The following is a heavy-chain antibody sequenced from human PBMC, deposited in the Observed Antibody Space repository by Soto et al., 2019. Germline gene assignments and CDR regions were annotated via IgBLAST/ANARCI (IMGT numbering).Heavy chain of an antibody. CDR1: DGSVNTGNYY. Sequence: QVQLQESGPGLVKPSETLSLTCSVSDGSVNTGNYYWSWIRQPPGKGLEWIGHIYYIGTTNYNPSLKSRVTISVDTSKNQFSLKVTSVTAADTAVYFCAREEKQLSRYEGDFDYWGQGILVTVSS. CDR3: AREEKQLSRYEGDFDY. V-gene: IGHV4-61*01. D-gene: IGHD3-16*01. CDR2: IYYIGTT. J-gene: IGHJ4*02.